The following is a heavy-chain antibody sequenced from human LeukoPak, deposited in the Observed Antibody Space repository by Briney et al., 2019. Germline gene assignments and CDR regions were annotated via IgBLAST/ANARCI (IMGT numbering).Heavy chain of an antibody. CDR2: VYPGDSNT. J-gene: IGHJ4*02. Sequence: GESLKISCKGSGYLFTGYWIGWVRQVPGKGLEWMGIVYPGDSNTRYSPSFQGQVTISADKSISTAYLQWSSLKASDTAMYYCARTFCASARCSNVFDYWGPGTLVTVSS. CDR1: GYLFTGYW. V-gene: IGHV5-51*01. CDR3: ARTFCASARCSNVFDY. D-gene: IGHD2-8*01.